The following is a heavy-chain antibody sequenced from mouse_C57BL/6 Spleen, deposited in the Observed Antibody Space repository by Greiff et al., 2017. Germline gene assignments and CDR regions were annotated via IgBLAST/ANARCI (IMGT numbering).Heavy chain of an antibody. CDR3: ARDYYGSSPCAMDY. Sequence: EVQLVESGPELVKPGASVKISCKASGYSFTDYNMNWVKQSNGKSLEWIGVINPNYGTTSYNQKFKGKATLTVDQSSSTAYMQLNSLTSEDSAVYYCARDYYGSSPCAMDYWGQGTSVTVSS. V-gene: IGHV1-39*01. D-gene: IGHD1-1*01. CDR2: INPNYGTT. J-gene: IGHJ4*01. CDR1: GYSFTDYN.